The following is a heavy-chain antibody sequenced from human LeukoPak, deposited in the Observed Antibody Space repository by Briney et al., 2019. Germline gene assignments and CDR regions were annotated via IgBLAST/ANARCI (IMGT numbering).Heavy chain of an antibody. CDR2: IYTSGIT. J-gene: IGHJ6*03. Sequence: SETLSLTCTVSGGSISSYYRSWIRQPAGKGLEWIGRIYTSGITNYIPSLNNLVTMSVDTSKNHFSLKLSSVTAADTAVYYCARDRTTVTTVAYYYYMDVWGKGTTVTVSS. CDR3: ARDRTTVTTVAYYYYMDV. D-gene: IGHD4-11*01. V-gene: IGHV4-4*07. CDR1: GGSISSYY.